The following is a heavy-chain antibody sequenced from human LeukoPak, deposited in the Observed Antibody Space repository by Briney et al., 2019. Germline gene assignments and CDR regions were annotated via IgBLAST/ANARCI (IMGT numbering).Heavy chain of an antibody. Sequence: GGSLRLSCAASGFTFSSYSMNWVRQAPGKGLEWVSSISSSSSYIYYADSVKGRFTISRDNAKNSLYLQMNSLRAEGTAVYYCARDPTYYYGSEAFDYWGQGTLVTVSS. CDR3: ARDPTYYYGSEAFDY. CDR1: GFTFSSYS. V-gene: IGHV3-21*01. J-gene: IGHJ4*02. D-gene: IGHD3-10*01. CDR2: ISSSSSYI.